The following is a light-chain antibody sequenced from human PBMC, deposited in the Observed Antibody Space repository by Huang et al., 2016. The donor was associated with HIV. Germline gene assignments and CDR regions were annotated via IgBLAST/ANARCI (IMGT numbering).Light chain of an antibody. J-gene: IGKJ2*01. CDR1: QSIGSW. CDR2: KAS. Sequence: DIQMTQSPSTLSASVGDRVTITCRASQSIGSWLAWYQQKPGKAPKLLIYKASNLESGVPSRFSGSGSGTDFTLTISSLQPDDFATHYCQQYNYYPMYTFGQGTKLEIK. V-gene: IGKV1-5*03. CDR3: QQYNYYPMYT.